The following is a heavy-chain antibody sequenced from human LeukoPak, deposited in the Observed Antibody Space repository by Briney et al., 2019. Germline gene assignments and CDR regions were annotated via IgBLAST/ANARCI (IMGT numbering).Heavy chain of an antibody. CDR3: AKSSIMITFGGVIVTPGY. CDR2: ISYDGSNK. V-gene: IGHV3-30-3*01. Sequence: GGSLRLSCAASGFTFSSYAMHWVRQAPGKGLEWVAVISYDGSNKYYADSVKGRFIISRDNSKNTLYLQMNSLRAEDTAVYYCAKSSIMITFGGVIVTPGYWGQGTLVTVSS. J-gene: IGHJ4*02. CDR1: GFTFSSYA. D-gene: IGHD3-16*02.